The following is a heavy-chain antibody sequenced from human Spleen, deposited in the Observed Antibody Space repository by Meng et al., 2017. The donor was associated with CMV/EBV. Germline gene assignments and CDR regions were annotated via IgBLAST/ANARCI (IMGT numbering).Heavy chain of an antibody. CDR2: IHPGDSDT. Sequence: KVSCKGSGYSFTSFWIGWVRQMPGKGLEWMGIIHPGDSDTRYSPSFQGQVTISADKSISTAYLQWSSLKASDTAMYYCARGDVEYQKCFDPWGQGTLVTVSS. D-gene: IGHD2-2*01. J-gene: IGHJ5*01. CDR1: GYSFTSFW. CDR3: ARGDVEYQKCFDP. V-gene: IGHV5-51*01.